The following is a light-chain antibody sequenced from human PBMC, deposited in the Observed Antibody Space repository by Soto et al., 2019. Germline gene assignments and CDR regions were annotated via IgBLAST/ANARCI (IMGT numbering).Light chain of an antibody. J-gene: IGKJ1*01. V-gene: IGKV3-20*01. CDR1: QSVSNNY. CDR2: AAS. CDR3: KQYGSSGT. Sequence: VLTQSPGTLSLSAGDRATLSCRASQSVSNNYLAWYQQKPGQAPRLLIYAASNRATGIPDSFSGSGSGTDSPLTIRRLEPEDFAVYYCKQYGSSGTCGQGTKVDIK.